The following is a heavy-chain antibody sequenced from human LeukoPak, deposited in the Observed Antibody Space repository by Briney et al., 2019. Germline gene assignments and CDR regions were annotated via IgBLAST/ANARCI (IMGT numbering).Heavy chain of an antibody. V-gene: IGHV5-51*01. CDR2: IYPGDSDT. J-gene: IGHJ4*02. CDR3: ARPRKDGYNPFDY. D-gene: IGHD5-24*01. CDR1: GYSFTSYW. Sequence: GESLKISCXGSGYSFTSYWIGWVRQMPGKGLEWMGNIYPGDSDTRYSPSFQGQVTISADKSISTAYLQWSSLKASDTAMYYCARPRKDGYNPFDYWGQGTLVTVSS.